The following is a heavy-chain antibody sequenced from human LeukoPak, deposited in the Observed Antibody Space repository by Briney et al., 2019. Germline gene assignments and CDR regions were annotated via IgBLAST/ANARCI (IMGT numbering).Heavy chain of an antibody. CDR2: ITPNFGTA. Sequence: SVKVSCTASGGTFRSNAISWVRQAPGQGLEWMGGITPNFGTANYAQKFQGRVTITAVESMSTAYMELSSLRSEDTAVYYCARGRPPGNPYDYGAHIRVGDAFDIWGQGTMVTVSS. J-gene: IGHJ3*02. D-gene: IGHD4-17*01. V-gene: IGHV1-69*13. CDR3: ARGRPPGNPYDYGAHIRVGDAFDI. CDR1: GGTFRSNA.